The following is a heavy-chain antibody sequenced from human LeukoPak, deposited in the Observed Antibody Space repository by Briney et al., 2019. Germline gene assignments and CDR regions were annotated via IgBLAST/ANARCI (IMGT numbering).Heavy chain of an antibody. CDR3: ARKRKGAYEFDY. D-gene: IGHD3-3*01. CDR1: GGSITYYY. V-gene: IGHV4-59*12. Sequence: PSETLSLTCTVSGGSITYYYWNWIRQPPGKGLEWIGYIYYSGSANYNPSLKSRVTISVDTSNNQFSLKLSSVTAADTAVYYCARKRKGAYEFDYWGQGTLVTVSS. J-gene: IGHJ4*02. CDR2: IYYSGSA.